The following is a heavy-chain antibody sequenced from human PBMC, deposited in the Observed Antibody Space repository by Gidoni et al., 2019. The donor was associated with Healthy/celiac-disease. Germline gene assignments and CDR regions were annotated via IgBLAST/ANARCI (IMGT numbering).Heavy chain of an antibody. CDR2: MKPKSGKT. Sequence: QVQLVQSGAEVKKPGASVNVSCKASGYNFTSYDTNWVRQATGQGLEWMGWMKPKSGKTGYAQKVQGRVTMTRNTSISTAYMELRSLRSEDTAVYYCARLPVAGIMVGWFDPWGQGTLVTVSS. J-gene: IGHJ5*02. V-gene: IGHV1-8*01. D-gene: IGHD6-19*01. CDR3: ARLPVAGIMVGWFDP. CDR1: GYNFTSYD.